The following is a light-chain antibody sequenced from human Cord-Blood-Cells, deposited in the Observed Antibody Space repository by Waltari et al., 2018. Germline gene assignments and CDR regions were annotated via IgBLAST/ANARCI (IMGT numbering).Light chain of an antibody. Sequence: EIVLTQSPATLSLSPGERATLSCRASQSVSSYLAWYQQKPGQAPRLLIYDASNRATGSPARFSGSVSGTDFTLTISSLEPEDFAVYYCQQRSNWLFTFGPGTKVDIK. CDR3: QQRSNWLFT. J-gene: IGKJ3*01. CDR1: QSVSSY. V-gene: IGKV3-11*01. CDR2: DAS.